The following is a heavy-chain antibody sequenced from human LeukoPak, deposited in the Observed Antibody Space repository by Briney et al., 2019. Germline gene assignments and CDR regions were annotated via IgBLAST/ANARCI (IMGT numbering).Heavy chain of an antibody. CDR1: GFTFSGYG. CDR2: ISSGRSVM. J-gene: IGHJ4*02. CDR3: GKDLLSGSSAWYLTPFDY. V-gene: IGHV3-48*02. Sequence: GGSLRLSCAASGFTFSGYGMSWVRQAPGKGLEWISHISSGRSVMNYADSVKGRFIISRDNGKNSVYLQMNSLRDEDTAVYYCGKDLLSGSSAWYLTPFDYWGQGTLVTVSS. D-gene: IGHD6-19*01.